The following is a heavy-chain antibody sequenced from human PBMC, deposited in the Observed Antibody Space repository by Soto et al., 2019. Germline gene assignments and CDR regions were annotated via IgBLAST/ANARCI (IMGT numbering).Heavy chain of an antibody. Sequence: QLLESGGGLVQFGGSLRLSCAASGFTFSSYGMSWVRQVPGKGLEWVSSISNSGSLTYYADSVKGRCTISRDNSKNTRYLQMNSLRAEDTALYYCATILVTGRWYFHVWGRGTLVTVSS. CDR2: ISNSGSLT. CDR1: GFTFSSYG. J-gene: IGHJ2*01. CDR3: ATILVTGRWYFHV. D-gene: IGHD2-21*02. V-gene: IGHV3-23*01.